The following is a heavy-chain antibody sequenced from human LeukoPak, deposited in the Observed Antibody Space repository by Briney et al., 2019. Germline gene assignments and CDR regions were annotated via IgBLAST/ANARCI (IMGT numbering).Heavy chain of an antibody. V-gene: IGHV3-74*01. D-gene: IGHD6-19*01. CDR1: GFTFSTYW. CDR2: IITDGSST. Sequence: PGGSLRLSCAASGFTFSTYWMHWVRQALGKGLVWVSRIITDGSSTGYADSVKGRFTISRDNAKNTLYLQMNSLRAEDTAVYYCAREDVNIAVAASGPFDIWGQGTMVTVSS. J-gene: IGHJ3*02. CDR3: AREDVNIAVAASGPFDI.